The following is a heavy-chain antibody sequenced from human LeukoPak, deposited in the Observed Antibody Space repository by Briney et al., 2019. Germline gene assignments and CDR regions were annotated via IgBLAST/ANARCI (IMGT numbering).Heavy chain of an antibody. CDR1: GFTFSSYA. J-gene: IGHJ4*02. Sequence: GGSLRLSCAASGFTFSSYAMSWVRQAPGKGLEWVSAISGSGGSTYYANSVKGRFTISRDNSKNTLYLQMGSLRAEDMAVYYCARHGHYDFWSGYSLDYWGQGTLVTVSS. V-gene: IGHV3-23*01. CDR3: ARHGHYDFWSGYSLDY. D-gene: IGHD3-3*01. CDR2: ISGSGGST.